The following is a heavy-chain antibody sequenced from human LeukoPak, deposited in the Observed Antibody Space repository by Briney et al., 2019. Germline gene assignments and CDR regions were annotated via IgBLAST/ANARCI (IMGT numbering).Heavy chain of an antibody. D-gene: IGHD1-26*01. CDR2: IYTSGSA. Sequence: PSETLSLTCTVSGGSISSYYWSWIRQPAGKGLEWIGRIYTSGSANYNASLKSRVSMSVDTPKNQFSLKLSSVTAADTAVFYCARENSGSYREFDYWGQGTLVTVSS. J-gene: IGHJ4*02. CDR1: GGSISSYY. V-gene: IGHV4-4*07. CDR3: ARENSGSYREFDY.